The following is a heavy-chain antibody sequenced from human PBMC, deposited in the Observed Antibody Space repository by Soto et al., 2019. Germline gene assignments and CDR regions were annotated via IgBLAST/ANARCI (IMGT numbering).Heavy chain of an antibody. D-gene: IGHD3-3*01. V-gene: IGHV3-23*01. CDR2: ISGSGIRT. J-gene: IGHJ4*02. CDR3: AKEGYDFWSGHSYFDY. CDR1: RFTFIIYA. Sequence: GGSLRLSCAASRFTFIIYAMGWVRQAPGKGLEWVSTISGSGIRTYYADSVKGRITISRDNSKNTVFVQMNSLRADDTAVYYCAKEGYDFWSGHSYFDYWGQGILVTVSS.